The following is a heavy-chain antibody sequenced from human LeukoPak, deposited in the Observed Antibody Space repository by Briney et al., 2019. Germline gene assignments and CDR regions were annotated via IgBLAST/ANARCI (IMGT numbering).Heavy chain of an antibody. J-gene: IGHJ4*02. CDR3: AASTKHTAMVDY. CDR1: EFTFSNYN. V-gene: IGHV3-21*01. D-gene: IGHD5-18*01. Sequence: AGGSLRLSCAASEFTFSNYNMNWVRQAPGKGLECVSSIGSSSSYIYYADSVKGRFTISRDNAKNSLYLQMNSLRAEDTAVYYCAASTKHTAMVDYWGQGTLVTVSS. CDR2: IGSSSSYI.